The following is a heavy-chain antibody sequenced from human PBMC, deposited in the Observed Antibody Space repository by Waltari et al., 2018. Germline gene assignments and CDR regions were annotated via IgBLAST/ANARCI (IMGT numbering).Heavy chain of an antibody. J-gene: IGHJ6*02. Sequence: EVQMVESGGGLVQPGGSRRLSCAASGFTVSSNYMSWVRQAPGKGGVWVLVIYSGGSTYYADSVTGRLTISSDNSNNTLYLLMHSLRAADTAVYYCATAYGWRGSSYGMDVWGQGTTVTVSS. D-gene: IGHD3-16*01. V-gene: IGHV3-66*02. CDR1: GFTVSSNY. CDR3: ATAYGWRGSSYGMDV. CDR2: IYSGGST.